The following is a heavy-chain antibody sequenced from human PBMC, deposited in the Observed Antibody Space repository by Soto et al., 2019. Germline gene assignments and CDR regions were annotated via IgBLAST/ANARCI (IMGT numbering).Heavy chain of an antibody. D-gene: IGHD6-13*01. CDR2: INHSGST. J-gene: IGHJ4*02. CDR1: GGSFSGYY. CDR3: ERGPYRSSWFYFDY. Sequence: PSETLSLTCAVYGGSFSGYYWSWIRQPPGKGLEWIGEINHSGSTNYNPSLKSRVTISVDTSKNQFSLKLSSVTAADTAVYYCERGPYRSSWFYFDYWGLGTLVTVSS. V-gene: IGHV4-34*01.